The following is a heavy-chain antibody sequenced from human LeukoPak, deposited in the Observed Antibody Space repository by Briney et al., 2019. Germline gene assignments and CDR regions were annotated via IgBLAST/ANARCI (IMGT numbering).Heavy chain of an antibody. CDR1: GYTFTGYY. Sequence: ASVKVSCKASGYTFTGYYMHWVRQATGQGLEWMGWMNPNSGNTGYAQKFQGRVTMTRNTSISTAYMELSSLRSEDTAVYYCARVGAISAEYFQHWGQGTLVTVSS. CDR2: MNPNSGNT. D-gene: IGHD1-26*01. V-gene: IGHV1-8*02. J-gene: IGHJ1*01. CDR3: ARVGAISAEYFQH.